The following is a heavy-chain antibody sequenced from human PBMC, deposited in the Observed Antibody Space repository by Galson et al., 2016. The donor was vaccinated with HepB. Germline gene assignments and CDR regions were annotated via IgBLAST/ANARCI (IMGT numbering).Heavy chain of an antibody. CDR2: LSGSGGST. CDR3: ARAPGLLPLNDAFDI. CDR1: GFSLSSYG. Sequence: SLRLSCAASGFSLSSYGMSWVRQAPGKGLEWVSALSGSGGSTYYADSVKGRFTISRDNSRNTLLLQMNSLRAADTALYYCARAPGLLPLNDAFDIWGQGTMVTVSS. V-gene: IGHV3-23*01. J-gene: IGHJ3*02.